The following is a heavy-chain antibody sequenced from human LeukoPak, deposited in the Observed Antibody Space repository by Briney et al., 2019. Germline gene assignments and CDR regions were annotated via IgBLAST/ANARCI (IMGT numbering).Heavy chain of an antibody. J-gene: IGHJ3*02. CDR1: GFTFSNYG. D-gene: IGHD2-15*01. V-gene: IGHV3-33*08. CDR3: ATSQWSDAFDI. CDR2: IWYDGSNK. Sequence: GGSLRLSCAASGFTFSNYGMHWVRQAPGKGLEWVAVIWYDGSNKYYADSVKGRFTISRDNSKKALYLQMNSLSAEDTAVYYCATSQWSDAFDIWGQGTMVTVSS.